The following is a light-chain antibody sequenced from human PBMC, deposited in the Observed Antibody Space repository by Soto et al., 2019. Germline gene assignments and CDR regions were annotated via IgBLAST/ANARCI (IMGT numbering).Light chain of an antibody. CDR1: QSLLHSNGYNY. CDR2: LGS. J-gene: IGKJ1*01. CDR3: EQALQIRVE. V-gene: IGKV2-28*01. Sequence: DSVMTQFPLSLSVTPGEPASISCRSSQSLLHSNGYNYVDWYVQKPGQSPQLLNYLGSNRASGVPDRFRGSGSGTDSTLKISTVEAEDVGVYYCEQALQIRVEFGRMTEVVIK.